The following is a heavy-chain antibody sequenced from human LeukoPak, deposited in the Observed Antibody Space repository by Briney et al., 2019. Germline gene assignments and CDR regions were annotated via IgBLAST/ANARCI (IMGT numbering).Heavy chain of an antibody. J-gene: IGHJ4*02. CDR3: ARDQRSAVAGTVDY. V-gene: IGHV3-21*01. D-gene: IGHD6-19*01. CDR1: GFTFSSYS. CDR2: ISSGSSYI. Sequence: PGGSLRLSCAASGFTFSSYSMNWVRQAPGKGLEWVSSISSGSSYIYYADSVKGRFTVSRDNAQNSLYLQMNSLRAEDTAVYYCARDQRSAVAGTVDYWGQGTLVTVSS.